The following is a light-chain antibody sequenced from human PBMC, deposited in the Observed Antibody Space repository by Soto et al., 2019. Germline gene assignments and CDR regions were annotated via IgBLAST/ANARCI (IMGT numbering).Light chain of an antibody. Sequence: EIVMTQSPATLSVSPGERATLSCRASQSVSSNLAWYQQKPGQAPRLLIYGASTRATGIPARFSGSGSGTEFTLTISSLQSEDFSVYDCQQYNNCPPACGQGTKLEIK. CDR2: GAS. CDR3: QQYNNCPPA. J-gene: IGKJ2*01. CDR1: QSVSSN. V-gene: IGKV3-15*01.